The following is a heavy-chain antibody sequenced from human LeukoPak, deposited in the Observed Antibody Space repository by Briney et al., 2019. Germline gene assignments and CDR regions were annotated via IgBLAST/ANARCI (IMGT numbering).Heavy chain of an antibody. CDR2: IYYGGST. J-gene: IGHJ4*02. Sequence: SETLSLTCTVSGGSISSSSYYWGWIRQPPGKGLEWMGSIYYGGSTYYNPSLKSRFTISVDTSKNQFSLKLSSVTAADPAVYYCASHIAAAGIVVYYFDYWGQGTLVTVSS. D-gene: IGHD6-13*01. CDR3: ASHIAAAGIVVYYFDY. CDR1: GGSISSSSYY. V-gene: IGHV4-39*01.